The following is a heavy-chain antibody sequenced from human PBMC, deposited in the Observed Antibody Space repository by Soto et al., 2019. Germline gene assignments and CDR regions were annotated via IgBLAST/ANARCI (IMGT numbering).Heavy chain of an antibody. CDR1: GFTFSSYG. Sequence: QVQLVESGGGVVQPGRSLRLSCAASGFTFSSYGMHWVRQAPGKGLGWVAVISNVGSNKYYADSVKGRFTISRDNSKNTLYLQMNSLRAEDTAVYYCAKDVVVGATTGLGDYYYYYGMDVWGQGTTVTVSS. CDR2: ISNVGSNK. V-gene: IGHV3-30*18. D-gene: IGHD1-26*01. CDR3: AKDVVVGATTGLGDYYYYYGMDV. J-gene: IGHJ6*02.